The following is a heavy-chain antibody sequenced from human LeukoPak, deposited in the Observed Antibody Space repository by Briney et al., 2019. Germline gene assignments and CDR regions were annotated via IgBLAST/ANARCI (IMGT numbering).Heavy chain of an antibody. Sequence: VASVKVSCKVSGYTLTELSMHWVRQAPGKGLEWMGGFDPEDGETIYAQKFQGRVTMTEDTSTDTAYMELSSLRSEDTAVYYCATRVGAAWGFDYWGQGTLVTVSS. CDR3: ATRVGAAWGFDY. CDR2: FDPEDGET. CDR1: GYTLTELS. D-gene: IGHD2-15*01. J-gene: IGHJ4*02. V-gene: IGHV1-24*01.